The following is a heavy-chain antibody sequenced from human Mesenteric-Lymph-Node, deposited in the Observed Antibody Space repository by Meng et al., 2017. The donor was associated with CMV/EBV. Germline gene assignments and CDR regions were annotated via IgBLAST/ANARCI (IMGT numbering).Heavy chain of an antibody. J-gene: IGHJ6*02. Sequence: GESLKISCAASGFTLSSYSMHWVRQAPGKGLEWVAVTSSNGRDKFYADSVEGRFTISRDNSKNTIYLQLNSLRAEDTAVYYCSRDLIIQWLLISYDMDVWGQGATVTVSS. CDR2: TSSNGRDK. V-gene: IGHV3-30*04. CDR3: SRDLIIQWLLISYDMDV. CDR1: GFTLSSYS. D-gene: IGHD2-21*02.